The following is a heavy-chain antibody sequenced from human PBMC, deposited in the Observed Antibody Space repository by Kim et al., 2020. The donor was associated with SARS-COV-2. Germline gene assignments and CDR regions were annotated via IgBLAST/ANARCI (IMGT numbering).Heavy chain of an antibody. J-gene: IGHJ4*02. CDR2: IKEDGSQK. V-gene: IGHV3-7*01. D-gene: IGHD6-6*01. CDR1: GFTFSHYW. CDR3: ARIGYSSSSFDY. Sequence: GGSLRLSCAASGFTFSHYWMSWVRQAPGKGLEWLANIKEDGSQKYLVDSVKGRFTISRDNAKKSVYLQMNSLRADDTAVYFCARIGYSSSSFDYWGQGTLVTVSS.